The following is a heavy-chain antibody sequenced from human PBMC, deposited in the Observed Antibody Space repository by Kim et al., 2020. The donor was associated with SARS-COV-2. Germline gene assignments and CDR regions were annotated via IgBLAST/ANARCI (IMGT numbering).Heavy chain of an antibody. CDR1: GGSISSYY. V-gene: IGHV4-59*13. J-gene: IGHJ4*02. CDR2: IYYSGST. CDR3: AFSSGEKYTFDY. Sequence: SETLSLTCTVSGGSISSYYWSWIRQPPGKGLEWIGYIYYSGSTNYNPSLKSRVTISVDTSKNQFSLKLSSVTSADTAVYYCAFSSGEKYTFDYWGQGTLVTVSS. D-gene: IGHD6-19*01.